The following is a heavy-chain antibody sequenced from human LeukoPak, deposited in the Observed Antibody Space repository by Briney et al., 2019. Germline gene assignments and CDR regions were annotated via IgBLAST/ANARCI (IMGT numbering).Heavy chain of an antibody. CDR2: IYPGDSDT. CDR3: ARQPSSMGKGPASGSRYFDY. V-gene: IGHV5-51*01. CDR1: YW. D-gene: IGHD2-15*01. J-gene: IGHJ4*02. Sequence: YWSWIRQPPGKGLEWMGIIYPGDSDTRYSPSFQGQVTISADKSNSTAYLQWSSLKASDTAMYYCARQPSSMGKGPASGSRYFDYWGQGTLVTVSS.